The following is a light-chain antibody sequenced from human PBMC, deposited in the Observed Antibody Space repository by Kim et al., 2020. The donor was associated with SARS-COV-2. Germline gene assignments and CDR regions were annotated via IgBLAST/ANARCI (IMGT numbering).Light chain of an antibody. CDR1: QGVGTN. CDR2: GAS. Sequence: SPGERAALSCWASQGVGTNLAWYQHKVGQAPRLLIYGASTRATGIPTRFSGSGSGTEFTLTISGLQSEDFAVYYCQEYNNWPLLTFGGGTKVEIK. V-gene: IGKV3-15*01. J-gene: IGKJ4*01. CDR3: QEYNNWPLLT.